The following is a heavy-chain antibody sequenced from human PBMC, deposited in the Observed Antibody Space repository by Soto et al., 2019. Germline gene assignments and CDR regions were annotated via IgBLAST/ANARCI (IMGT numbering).Heavy chain of an antibody. CDR3: ARRTVTREFDY. CDR2: IYYSGSP. D-gene: IGHD4-17*01. V-gene: IGHV4-39*01. CDR1: GGSISSSSYY. Sequence: QLQLQESGPGLVKPSETLSLTCTVSGGSISSSSYYWGWIRQPPGKGLEWIGSIYYSGSPYYHPSRKSRVTISVDTSKNQFSLKLSSVTAADTAVYYCARRTVTREFDYWGQGTLVTVSS. J-gene: IGHJ4*02.